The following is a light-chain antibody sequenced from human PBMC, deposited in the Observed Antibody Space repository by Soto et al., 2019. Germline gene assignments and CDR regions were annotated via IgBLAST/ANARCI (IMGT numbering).Light chain of an antibody. V-gene: IGLV2-8*01. J-gene: IGLJ2*01. CDR2: EVT. CDR1: SNDVGGYHY. Sequence: QSALTQPPAASGSPGQSVTISCTGTSNDVGGYHYVSWYQQYPGKVPKLIISEVTKRPSGVPDRFSGSKSGNTASLTVSGLQAEDEAEYYCSSYVGGKNPRVVFGGGTKLTVL. CDR3: SSYVGGKNPRVV.